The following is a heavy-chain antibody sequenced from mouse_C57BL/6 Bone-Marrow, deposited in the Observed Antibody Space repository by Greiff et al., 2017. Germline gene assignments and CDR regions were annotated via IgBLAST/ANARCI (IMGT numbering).Heavy chain of an antibody. CDR1: GYTFTNYW. CDR2: MHPNGGSP. Sequence: VQLQQPGAELVKPGASVKLSCKASGYTFTNYWMHWVKQRPGQGLEWIGMMHPNGGSPDYNEKFKSEATLSVDKSSMTAYMELSSLTSEYSAVYSVARSYDCDDYTMGYWGQGTSVTVSS. D-gene: IGHD2-4*01. J-gene: IGHJ4*01. CDR3: ARSYDCDDYTMGY. V-gene: IGHV1-64*01.